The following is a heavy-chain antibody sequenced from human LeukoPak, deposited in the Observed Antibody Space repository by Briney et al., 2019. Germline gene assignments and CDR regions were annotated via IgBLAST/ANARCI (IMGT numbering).Heavy chain of an antibody. CDR2: MNPNSGNT. CDR1: GYTFTSYD. CDR3: ARRVRYYDSSGFSWFDP. D-gene: IGHD3-22*01. V-gene: IGHV1-8*01. Sequence: ASVKVSCKASGYTFTSYDINWVRQATGQGLEWMGWMNPNSGNTGYAQKFQGRVTMTRNTSISTAYMELSSLRSEDTAVYYCARRVRYYDSSGFSWFDPWGQGTLVAVSS. J-gene: IGHJ5*02.